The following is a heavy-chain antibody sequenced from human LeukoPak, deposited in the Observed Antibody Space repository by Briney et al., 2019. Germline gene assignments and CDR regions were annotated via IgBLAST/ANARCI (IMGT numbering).Heavy chain of an antibody. CDR1: GFTFSSYA. Sequence: GGSLRLSCAASGFTFSSYAMSWVRQAPGEGLEWVSGISGSGGSTYYADSVKGRFTISRDNSKNTLYLQMNSLRAEDTAVYYCAKDRDVTYYYDSCIDYWGQGGLVTVSS. V-gene: IGHV3-23*01. CDR2: ISGSGGST. CDR3: AKDRDVTYYYDSCIDY. D-gene: IGHD3-22*01. J-gene: IGHJ4*02.